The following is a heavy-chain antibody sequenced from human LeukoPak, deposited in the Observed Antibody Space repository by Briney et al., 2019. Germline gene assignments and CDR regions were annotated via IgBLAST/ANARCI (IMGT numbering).Heavy chain of an antibody. CDR2: INSDGSST. Sequence: GRSPRLSCAASGFTFSSYWMHWVRQAPGKGLVWVSRINSDGSSTSYADSVKGRFTISRDNAKNTLYLQMNSLRAEDTAVYYCARAPRESSYGTYYFDYWGQGTLVTVSS. V-gene: IGHV3-74*01. CDR3: ARAPRESSYGTYYFDY. D-gene: IGHD5-18*01. J-gene: IGHJ4*02. CDR1: GFTFSSYW.